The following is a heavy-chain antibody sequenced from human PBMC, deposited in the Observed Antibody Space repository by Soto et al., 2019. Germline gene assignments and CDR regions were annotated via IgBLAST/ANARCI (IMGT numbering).Heavy chain of an antibody. V-gene: IGHV1-18*01. J-gene: IGHJ4*02. D-gene: IGHD1-1*01. CDR2: ISAHNGNT. CDR3: ARGRYGDC. CDR1: GYDFTTYG. Sequence: ASVKVSCKGSGYDFTTYGITWVRQAPGQGLEWMAWISAHNGNTDYAQKLQGRVTVTRDTSTSTAYMELRSLRSDDTAVYYCARGRYGDCWGQGALVTVSS.